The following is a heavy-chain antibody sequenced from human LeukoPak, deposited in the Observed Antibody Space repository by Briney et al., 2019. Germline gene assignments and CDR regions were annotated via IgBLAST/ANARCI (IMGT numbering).Heavy chain of an antibody. J-gene: IGHJ4*02. D-gene: IGHD3-10*01. CDR2: IYYSGYT. CDR1: GGSISSSTYY. V-gene: IGHV4-39*01. CDR3: AKHYMGSSYNRGLDY. Sequence: PSETLSLTCTVSGGSISSSTYYWGWIRQPPGKGLEWIGSIYYSGYTYYNPSLESRVTISVDTSKNQFSLKLSSVTAADTAVYYCAKHYMGSSYNRGLDYWGQGTLVTVSS.